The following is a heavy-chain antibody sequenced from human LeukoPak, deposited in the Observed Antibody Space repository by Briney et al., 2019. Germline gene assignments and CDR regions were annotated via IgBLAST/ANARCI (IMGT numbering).Heavy chain of an antibody. CDR3: ARRGAVAGTEDY. CDR2: INSDGSTT. D-gene: IGHD6-19*01. Sequence: PGGSLRLSCAASGFTFSSYWMHWVRQAPGKGLVWVSRINSDGSTTSYADSVKGRFTVSRDNAKNTLYLQMNSLRAEDTALHYCARRGAVAGTEDYWGQGTQVTVSS. J-gene: IGHJ4*02. V-gene: IGHV3-74*01. CDR1: GFTFSSYW.